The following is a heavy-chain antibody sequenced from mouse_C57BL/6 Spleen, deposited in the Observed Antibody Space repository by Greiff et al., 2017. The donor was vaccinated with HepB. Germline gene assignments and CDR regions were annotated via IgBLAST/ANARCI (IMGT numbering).Heavy chain of an antibody. J-gene: IGHJ2*01. Sequence: VQLKESGAELVRPGASVKLSCKASGYTFTDYYINWVKQRPGQGLEWIARIYPGSGNTYYNEKFKGKATLTAEKSSSTAYMQLSSLTSEDSAVYFCARGGDYWGQGTTLTVSS. CDR3: ARGGDY. V-gene: IGHV1-76*01. CDR1: GYTFTDYY. CDR2: IYPGSGNT.